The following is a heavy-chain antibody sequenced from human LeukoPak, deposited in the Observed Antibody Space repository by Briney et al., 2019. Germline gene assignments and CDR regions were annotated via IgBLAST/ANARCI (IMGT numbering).Heavy chain of an antibody. CDR1: GGSISRYY. V-gene: IGHV4-59*01. J-gene: IGHJ2*01. Sequence: PSETLSLTCTVYGGSISRYYWSWIRQPPGKGREWIGHIHYSGTTNYNPSLKSRVTLSVDTSKNQFSLKLSSVTTADTAVFYCARAQIIAAAAGHFDLWGRGTLVTVSS. CDR2: IHYSGTT. CDR3: ARAQIIAAAAGHFDL. D-gene: IGHD6-13*01.